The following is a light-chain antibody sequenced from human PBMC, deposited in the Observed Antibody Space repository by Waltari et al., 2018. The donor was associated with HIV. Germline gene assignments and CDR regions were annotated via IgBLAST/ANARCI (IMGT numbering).Light chain of an antibody. CDR3: SSYTSSSGL. CDR1: SSDVGAYNY. CDR2: DVS. J-gene: IGLJ3*02. Sequence: QSALTQPASVSGSPGQSITISCTGTSSDVGAYNYVSWYQQHPGKAPQLIIYDVSHRPSGVSDRCSGSKSGNTASLTISWLQAEDEADYDCSSYTSSSGLFGGGTRLTVL. V-gene: IGLV2-14*03.